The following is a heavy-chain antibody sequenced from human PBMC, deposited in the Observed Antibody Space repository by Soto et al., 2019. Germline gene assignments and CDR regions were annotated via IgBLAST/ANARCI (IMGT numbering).Heavy chain of an antibody. Sequence: QLQLQESGPGLVKPSETLSLTCTVSGGSISSSSYYWGWIRQPPGKGLEWIGSIYYSGSTYYNPSLKSRVTISVDTSKNQFSLKLSSVTAADTAGYYCARKYDFWSGYYRRAAFDIWGQGTMVTVSS. D-gene: IGHD3-3*01. J-gene: IGHJ3*02. CDR2: IYYSGST. CDR1: GGSISSSSYY. CDR3: ARKYDFWSGYYRRAAFDI. V-gene: IGHV4-39*01.